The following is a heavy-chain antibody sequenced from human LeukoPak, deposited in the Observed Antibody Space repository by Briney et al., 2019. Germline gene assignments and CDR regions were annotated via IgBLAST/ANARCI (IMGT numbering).Heavy chain of an antibody. CDR1: GGSISSYY. D-gene: IGHD5-12*01. CDR2: IYPSGST. V-gene: IGHV4-4*07. J-gene: IGHJ4*02. Sequence: PSETLSLTCTVSGGSISSYYSSWIRQPAGKGLEWIGRIYPSGSTNYSPSLKSRVTISVDTSKNQFSLKLNSVTAADTAVYYCAREGGYSGDATGYFDYWGLGTLVTVSS. CDR3: AREGGYSGDATGYFDY.